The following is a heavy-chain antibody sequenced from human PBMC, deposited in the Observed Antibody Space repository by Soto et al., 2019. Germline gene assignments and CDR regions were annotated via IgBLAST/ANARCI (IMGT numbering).Heavy chain of an antibody. CDR1: GFTFSSYW. Sequence: GGSLRLSCAASGFTFSSYWMHWVRQAPGKGLVWVSRINSDGSSTSYADSVKGRFTISRDNAKNTLYLQMNSLRAEDTAVYYCARDQVPYYYDSSGYLWGQGTLVTVSS. V-gene: IGHV3-74*01. CDR3: ARDQVPYYYDSSGYL. D-gene: IGHD3-22*01. CDR2: INSDGSST. J-gene: IGHJ4*02.